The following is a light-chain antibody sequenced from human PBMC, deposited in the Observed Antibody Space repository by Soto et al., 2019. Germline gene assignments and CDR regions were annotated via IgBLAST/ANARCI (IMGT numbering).Light chain of an antibody. V-gene: IGLV2-14*03. J-gene: IGLJ1*01. CDR2: DVF. CDR1: NSDVGGYNH. CDR3: TSWTSTSTYV. Sequence: QSALTQDASVSGSPGQSITISCTGTNSDVGGYNHVSWYQQHPGKAPKLMIYDVFTRPSGVSNRFSGSKSGNTASLTISALQAEDEADYYCTSWTSTSTYVFGSGTKLTVL.